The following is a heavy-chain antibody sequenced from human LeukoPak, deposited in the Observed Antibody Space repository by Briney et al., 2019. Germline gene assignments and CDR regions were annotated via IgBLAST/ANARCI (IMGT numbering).Heavy chain of an antibody. CDR1: GFIFSNFA. Sequence: GGSLRLSCAASGFIFSNFAMTWVRQAPGKGLEWVSSISGSATSTYYADSVKGRFTISRDNSKNTLYVQMNSLRLEDTAIYYCAKDREGGGRPTALAPWGQGTLVTVSS. CDR2: ISGSATST. J-gene: IGHJ5*02. V-gene: IGHV3-23*01. CDR3: AKDREGGGRPTALAP. D-gene: IGHD3-16*01.